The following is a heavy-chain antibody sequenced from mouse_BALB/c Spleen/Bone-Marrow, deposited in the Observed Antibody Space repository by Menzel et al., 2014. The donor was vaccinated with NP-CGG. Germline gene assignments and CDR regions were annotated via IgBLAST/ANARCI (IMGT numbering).Heavy chain of an antibody. CDR2: IDPYNGGT. V-gene: IGHV1S135*01. CDR1: GYAFTSYN. J-gene: IGHJ3*01. Sequence: VQLKHSGPELVKPGASVKVSCKASGYAFTSYNMYWVKQSHGKSLEWIGYIDPYNGGTSYNQKFKGKATLTVDKSSSTAYMHLNSLTSEDSAVYYCNAWFAYWGQGTLVTVSA. CDR3: NAWFAY.